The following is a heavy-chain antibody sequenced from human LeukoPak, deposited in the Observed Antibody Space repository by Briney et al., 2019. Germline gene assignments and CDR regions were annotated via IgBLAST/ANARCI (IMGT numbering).Heavy chain of an antibody. CDR1: GGSISSYY. CDR3: ASSINSSGWYGGGGTDY. Sequence: SETLSLTCTVSGGSISSYYWSWIRQPPGKGLEWIGYIYYSGSTNYNPSLKSRVTISVDTSKNQFSLKLSSVTAADTAVYYCASSINSSGWYGGGGTDYWGQGTLVTVSS. J-gene: IGHJ4*02. D-gene: IGHD6-19*01. CDR2: IYYSGST. V-gene: IGHV4-59*08.